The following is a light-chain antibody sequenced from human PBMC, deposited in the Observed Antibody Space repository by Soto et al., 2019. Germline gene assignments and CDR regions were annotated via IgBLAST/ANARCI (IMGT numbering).Light chain of an antibody. V-gene: IGKV3D-20*02. J-gene: IGKJ5*01. Sequence: EIVLTQSPGTLSLSPGERPTLSCRASQSVSSSYLAWYQQKPGQAPXLXXYGASSRATGIPDRFSGSGAGTEFSPTISSLEPEDFAVYYCQQRSNWPPITFGQGTRREIK. CDR3: QQRSNWPPIT. CDR2: GAS. CDR1: QSVSSSY.